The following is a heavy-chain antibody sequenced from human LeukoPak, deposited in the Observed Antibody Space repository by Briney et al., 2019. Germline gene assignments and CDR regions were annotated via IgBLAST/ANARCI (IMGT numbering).Heavy chain of an antibody. D-gene: IGHD6-13*01. CDR3: ARAGYSSSWYGDYYMDV. V-gene: IGHV1-69*05. Sequence: SVRVSSKASGDTFSSYAISWVRQAPGQGLEWMGRIIPIFGTANDAQKFQGRVTITTDESTSTAYMELSSLRSEDTAVYYCARAGYSSSWYGDYYMDVWGKGTTVTVSS. CDR2: IIPIFGTA. CDR1: GDTFSSYA. J-gene: IGHJ6*03.